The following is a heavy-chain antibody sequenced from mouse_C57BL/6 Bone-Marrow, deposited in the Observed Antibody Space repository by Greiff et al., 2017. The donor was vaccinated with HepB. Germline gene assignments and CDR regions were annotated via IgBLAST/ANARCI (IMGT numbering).Heavy chain of an antibody. CDR2: IYPGDGDT. V-gene: IGHV1-82*01. D-gene: IGHD2-2*01. J-gene: IGHJ2*01. CDR3: AVYGNDDY. Sequence: QVQLQHSGPELVKPGASVKISCKASGYAFSSSWMNWVKQRPGKGLEWIGRIYPGDGDTNYNGKFKGKATLTADKSSSTAYMQLSSLTSEDSAVYFCAVYGNDDYWGQGTTLTVSS. CDR1: GYAFSSSW.